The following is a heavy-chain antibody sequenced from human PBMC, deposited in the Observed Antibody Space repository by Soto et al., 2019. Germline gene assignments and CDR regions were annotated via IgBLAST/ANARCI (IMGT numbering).Heavy chain of an antibody. CDR1: GYTFTSYG. V-gene: IGHV1-18*01. D-gene: IGHD3-22*01. Sequence: ASVKASSKAPGYTFTSYGMDWVRQSPGQGLEWLGWISAYDGNTKYAQILQGRVSLTTDTSTNTAYMELRSLRSDDTAMYFCARGGYYDSSGSRNYYYYGMNVWGQGTTVTVSS. CDR3: ARGGYYDSSGSRNYYYYGMNV. CDR2: ISAYDGNT. J-gene: IGHJ6*02.